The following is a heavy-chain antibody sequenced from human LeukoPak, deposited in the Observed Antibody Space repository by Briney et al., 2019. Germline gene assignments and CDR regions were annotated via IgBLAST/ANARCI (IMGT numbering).Heavy chain of an antibody. CDR2: IYHSGST. Sequence: SGTLSLTCAVSGGSISSSNWWSWVRQPPGKGLEWIGEIYHSGSTNYNPSLKSRVTISVDKSKNQFSLKLSSVTAADTAVYYCARGAATILGGLYNWFDPWGQGTLVTVSS. J-gene: IGHJ5*02. D-gene: IGHD5-12*01. CDR1: GGSISSSNW. CDR3: ARGAATILGGLYNWFDP. V-gene: IGHV4-4*02.